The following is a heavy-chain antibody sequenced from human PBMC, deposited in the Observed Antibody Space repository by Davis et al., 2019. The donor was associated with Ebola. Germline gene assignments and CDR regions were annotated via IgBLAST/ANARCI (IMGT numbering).Heavy chain of an antibody. V-gene: IGHV3-30-3*01. D-gene: IGHD4-17*01. CDR1: GFTFSSYA. Sequence: GESLKISCAASGFTFSSYAMHWVRQAPGKGLEWVAVISYDGSNKYYADSVKGRFTISRDNAKNTLYLQMNSLRAEDTAVYYCAREKVYGDYWFDPWGQGTLVTVSS. CDR3: AREKVYGDYWFDP. J-gene: IGHJ5*02. CDR2: ISYDGSNK.